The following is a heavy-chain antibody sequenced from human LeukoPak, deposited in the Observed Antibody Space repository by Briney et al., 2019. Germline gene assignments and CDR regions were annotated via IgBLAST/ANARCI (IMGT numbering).Heavy chain of an antibody. CDR2: TRSKVYRGST. J-gene: IGHJ4*02. D-gene: IGHD3-16*01. CDR1: GLSY. CDR3: ARGERDFDY. Sequence: SLRLSCAAAGLSYMYWVRQAPGKGLEWVGCTRSKVYRGSTDYAASVKDRFIISRDESKSIAYLQMDRLRTEDTAVYYCARGERDFDYWGQGTLVTVSS. V-gene: IGHV3-49*02.